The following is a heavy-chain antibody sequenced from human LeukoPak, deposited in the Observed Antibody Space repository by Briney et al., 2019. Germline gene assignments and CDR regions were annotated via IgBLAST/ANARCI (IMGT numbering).Heavy chain of an antibody. Sequence: SETLSLTCTVSGGSISSYYWTWIRQPPGKGLEWIGYIHYSGFTNYNPSLKSRVTISVDTSKNQFSLKLSSVTAADTAVYYCHSSGYYSNAFDIWGQGTMVTVSS. J-gene: IGHJ3*02. V-gene: IGHV4-59*03. CDR2: IHYSGFT. CDR1: GGSISSYY. D-gene: IGHD3-22*01. CDR3: HSSGYYSNAFDI.